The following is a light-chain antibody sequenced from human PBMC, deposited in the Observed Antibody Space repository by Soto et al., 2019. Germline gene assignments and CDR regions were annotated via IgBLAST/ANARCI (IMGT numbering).Light chain of an antibody. Sequence: QPVLTQPPSASGTPGQRVTISCSGSSSNIGSHYVYWYQQLPGTAPKLLIYRNSQRPSGVPDRFSGSKSGTSASLAISGLRSEDEADYYCAAWDDSLSAVIFGGGTKLTVL. V-gene: IGLV1-47*01. CDR1: SSNIGSHY. CDR3: AAWDDSLSAVI. CDR2: RNS. J-gene: IGLJ2*01.